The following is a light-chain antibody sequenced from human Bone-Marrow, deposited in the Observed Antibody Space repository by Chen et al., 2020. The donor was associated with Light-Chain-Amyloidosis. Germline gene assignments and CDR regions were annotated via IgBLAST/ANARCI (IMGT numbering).Light chain of an antibody. V-gene: IGKV3-20*01. CDR1: QTISSNY. CDR3: RQYGTSPLT. Sequence: EIVLTQSPGTLSLSPGEGANLSCRASQTISSNYLTWYQQKFGQAPRLLIYGSSSRATGIPDRFTGSGSGTDFTLTINRLEPEDFAMYCCRQYGTSPLTFGGGTKVGIK. CDR2: GSS. J-gene: IGKJ4*01.